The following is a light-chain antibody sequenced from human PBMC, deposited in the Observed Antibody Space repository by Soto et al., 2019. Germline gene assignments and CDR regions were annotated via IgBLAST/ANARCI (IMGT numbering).Light chain of an antibody. CDR1: NSNMGRNY. CDR2: RND. CDR3: AVWDNSLNGVA. V-gene: IGLV1-47*01. J-gene: IGLJ2*01. Sequence: QSVLTQTPSASGTPGQSVTISCSGSNSNMGRNYVYWYQQVPGTAPKLLMYRNDVRPSGVPDRFTGSKTGTSASLAISGLRSEDEADYYCAVWDNSLNGVAFGGGTKLTVL.